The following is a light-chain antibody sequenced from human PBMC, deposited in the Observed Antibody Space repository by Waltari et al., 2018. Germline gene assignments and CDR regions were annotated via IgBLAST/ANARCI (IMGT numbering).Light chain of an antibody. J-gene: IGKJ5*01. Sequence: EIVLTQSPANLSLSPGERATLSCRASQTVSSYLAWYQQKPGQAPRLLIYDASNKATGIPARFSGSGSGTDFTLTISSLEPEDFAVYYCQQRNEWPPTFGQGTRLEIK. CDR3: QQRNEWPPT. CDR2: DAS. CDR1: QTVSSY. V-gene: IGKV3-11*01.